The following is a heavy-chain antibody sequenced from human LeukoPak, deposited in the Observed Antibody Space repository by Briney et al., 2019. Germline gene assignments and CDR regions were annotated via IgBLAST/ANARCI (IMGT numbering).Heavy chain of an antibody. J-gene: IGHJ4*02. Sequence: SESLSLTCTVSGGSISSYYWSWIRQPPGKGLEWIGYIYYSGSTNYNPSLKSRVAISVDTSKNQFSLKLSSVTAADTAVYYCARGLGGGRYYYDSSGYRIDYWGQGTLVTVSS. CDR1: GGSISSYY. V-gene: IGHV4-59*01. CDR2: IYYSGST. D-gene: IGHD3-22*01. CDR3: ARGLGGGRYYYDSSGYRIDY.